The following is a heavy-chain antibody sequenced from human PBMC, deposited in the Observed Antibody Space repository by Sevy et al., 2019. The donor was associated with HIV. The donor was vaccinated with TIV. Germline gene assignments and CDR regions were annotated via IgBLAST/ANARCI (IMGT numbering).Heavy chain of an antibody. CDR2: ISSSGSTI. Sequence: GSLRLSCAASGFTFSSYEMNWVRQAPGKGLEWVSYISSSGSTIYYADSVKGRFTISRDNAKNSLYLQMNSLRAEDTAVYYCARDAVVPAAIDPRKYYYYYMDVWGKGTTVTVSS. J-gene: IGHJ6*03. D-gene: IGHD2-2*01. CDR3: ARDAVVPAAIDPRKYYYYYMDV. CDR1: GFTFSSYE. V-gene: IGHV3-48*03.